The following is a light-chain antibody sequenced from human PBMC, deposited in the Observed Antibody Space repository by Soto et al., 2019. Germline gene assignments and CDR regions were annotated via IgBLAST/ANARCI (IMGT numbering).Light chain of an antibody. CDR3: QQYDKWPTWT. Sequence: EIVMTQSPATLSVSPGGRASLSCSASQRVGSDLAWYQQKPGQAPRLLIYGASTRAPSITARFSGSGSGTDFTLTISSLQSEDFAVYYCQQYDKWPTWTFGQGTKVDI. V-gene: IGKV3-15*01. CDR2: GAS. J-gene: IGKJ1*01. CDR1: QRVGSD.